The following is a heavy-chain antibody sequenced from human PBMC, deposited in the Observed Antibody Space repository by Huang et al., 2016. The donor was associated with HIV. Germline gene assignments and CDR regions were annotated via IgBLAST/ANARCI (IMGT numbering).Heavy chain of an antibody. CDR3: VRDPRIQSWLNYFDY. V-gene: IGHV3-74*01. J-gene: IGHJ4*02. CDR2: IKRDGSSS. D-gene: IGHD3-22*01. Sequence: EVQLVESGGGLVQPGGSLRLSCAASGFTFSSYWMHWVRQAPGKGRVGVSRIKRDGSSSGYADYVKGRFTISRDNAKNTLYLQMNSLRAEDTAVYYCVRDPRIQSWLNYFDYWGQGTLVSVSS. CDR1: GFTFSSYW.